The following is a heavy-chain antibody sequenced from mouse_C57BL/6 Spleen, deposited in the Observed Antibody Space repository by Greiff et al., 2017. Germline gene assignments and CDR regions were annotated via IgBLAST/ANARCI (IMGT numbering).Heavy chain of an antibody. V-gene: IGHV1-20*01. CDR2: INPYNGDT. Sequence: EVQLQQSGPELVKPGASVKLSCKASGYSFTGYFMNWVMQSPGQGLEWIGRINPYNGDTFYNQKFKGKATLTVDTSSSTAHMELRSLTSEDSAGYYCAIGGVYYGSSDVFDYWGQGTTLTVSS. D-gene: IGHD1-1*01. CDR3: AIGGVYYGSSDVFDY. J-gene: IGHJ2*01. CDR1: GYSFTGYF.